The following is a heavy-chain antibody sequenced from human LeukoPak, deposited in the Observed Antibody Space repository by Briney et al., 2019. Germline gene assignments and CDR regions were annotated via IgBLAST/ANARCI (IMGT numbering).Heavy chain of an antibody. CDR3: ARASKWEHGDAFDI. J-gene: IGHJ3*02. D-gene: IGHD1/OR15-1a*01. CDR1: GFTVSSNY. CDR2: IYSGGST. Sequence: PGGSLRLSCAASGFTVSSNYMSWVRQAPGKGLEWASVIYSGGSTYYADSVKGRFTISRDNSKNTLYLQMNSLGAEDTAVYYCARASKWEHGDAFDIWGQGTMVTVSS. V-gene: IGHV3-53*01.